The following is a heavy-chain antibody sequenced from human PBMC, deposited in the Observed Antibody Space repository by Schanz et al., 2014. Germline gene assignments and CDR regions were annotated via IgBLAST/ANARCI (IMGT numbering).Heavy chain of an antibody. CDR2: IYYSGNT. D-gene: IGHD2-2*01. J-gene: IGHJ5*02. Sequence: QLQLQESGPGLVKPLETLSLTCTVSGGSISTSNHYWGWIRQPPGKGLEWIGSIYYSGNTYYNPSLRMRFTISVDTPKNQFSLKLSSGTAADTAVYYCARQNLGYCSSTDCKNWFDPWGQGTLVTVSS. V-gene: IGHV4-39*01. CDR1: GGSISTSNHY. CDR3: ARQNLGYCSSTDCKNWFDP.